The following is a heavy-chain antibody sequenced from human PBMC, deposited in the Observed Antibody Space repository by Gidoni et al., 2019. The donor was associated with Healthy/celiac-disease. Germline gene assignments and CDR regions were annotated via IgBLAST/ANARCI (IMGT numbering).Heavy chain of an antibody. CDR2: IKQDGSEK. D-gene: IGHD2-21*01. V-gene: IGHV3-7*01. J-gene: IGHJ6*02. Sequence: EVQLVESGGGLVQPGGSLRLSCAASGFTFSSYWMRWVRQAPGKGLEWVANIKQDGSEKYYVDSVKGRFTISRDNAKNSLYLQMNSLRAEDTAVYYCARPPFHDPMDVWGQGTTVTVSS. CDR3: ARPPFHDPMDV. CDR1: GFTFSSYW.